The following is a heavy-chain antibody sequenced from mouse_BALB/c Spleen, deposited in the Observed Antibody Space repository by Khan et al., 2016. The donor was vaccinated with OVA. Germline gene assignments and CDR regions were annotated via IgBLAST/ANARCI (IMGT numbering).Heavy chain of an antibody. J-gene: IGHJ2*01. CDR1: GYTLTSYW. CDR3: ERLLINCDY. CDR2: INPSNGRT. D-gene: IGHD2-1*01. V-gene: IGHV1S81*02. Sequence: QVQLQQPGAELVNPGASVNLSCKASGYTLTSYWMHWVKQRPGQGLEWIGEINPSNGRTNYNEKFKSKATLTVDKSSSTAYMQLSSPTSEDSAVYYCERLLINCDYWGKGTTHTVSS.